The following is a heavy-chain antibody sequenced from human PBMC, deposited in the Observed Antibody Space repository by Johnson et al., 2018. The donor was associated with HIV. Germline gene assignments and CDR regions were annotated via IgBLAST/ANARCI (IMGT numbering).Heavy chain of an antibody. CDR3: ARGPVFDI. CDR1: GFTFDDYA. CDR2: LSWNSISI. V-gene: IGHV3-9*01. J-gene: IGHJ3*02. Sequence: EVQLVESGGGLVQPGRSLRLSCAASGFTFDDYAMHWVRQAPGKGLEWVSGLSWNSISIRYADSVKGRFTISRDNAKNSLYLQMNSLRAEDTAVYYCARGPVFDIWGQGTMVTVSS.